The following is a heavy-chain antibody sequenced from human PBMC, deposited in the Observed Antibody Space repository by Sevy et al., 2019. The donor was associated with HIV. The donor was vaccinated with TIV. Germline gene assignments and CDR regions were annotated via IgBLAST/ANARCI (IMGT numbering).Heavy chain of an antibody. Sequence: GGSLRLSCAASGFTFDDYTMHWVRQAPGKGLEWVSLISWDGGSTYYTDSVKGRFTISRDNSKNSLYLQMNSLRTKNLALDDRAKELRGIKIFGGVTGGGLDVWGQGTRVTVSS. CDR2: ISWDGGST. V-gene: IGHV3-43*01. CDR3: AKELRGIKIFGGVTGGGLDV. CDR1: GFTFDDYT. J-gene: IGHJ6*02. D-gene: IGHD3-3*01.